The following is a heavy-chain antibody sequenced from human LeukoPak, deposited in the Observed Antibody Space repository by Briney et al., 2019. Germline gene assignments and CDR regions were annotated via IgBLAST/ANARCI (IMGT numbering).Heavy chain of an antibody. V-gene: IGHV1-24*01. J-gene: IGHJ6*02. CDR2: LDPEDGEA. Sequence: ASVKVSRKVSGYTLTELSMHWVRQAPGNGLEWMGGLDPEDGEAIYAQKFQGRVTMTEDTSTDTAYMELSSLRSEDTAVYYCATDSGRGAIIPLGLLDFYYGMDVWGQGTTVTVSS. CDR3: ATDSGRGAIIPLGLLDFYYGMDV. D-gene: IGHD3-10*01. CDR1: GYTLTELS.